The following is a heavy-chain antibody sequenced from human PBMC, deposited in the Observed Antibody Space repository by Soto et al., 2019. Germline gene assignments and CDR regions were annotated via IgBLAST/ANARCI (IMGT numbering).Heavy chain of an antibody. Sequence: QVQLVQSGAEVKKPGASVKVSCKASGYTFTGYYIQWVRQAPGQGLEWMGRIHSDTGATNFAQKFQGRVTMTRDTSISTAYMELSSLTSDDTAVYYCARSLIGDSYYFYYWGQGTLLTASS. J-gene: IGHJ4*02. CDR1: GYTFTGYY. D-gene: IGHD7-27*01. CDR2: IHSDTGAT. CDR3: ARSLIGDSYYFYY. V-gene: IGHV1-2*02.